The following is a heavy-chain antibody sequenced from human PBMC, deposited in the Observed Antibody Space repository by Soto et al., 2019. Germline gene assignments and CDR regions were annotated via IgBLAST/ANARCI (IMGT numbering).Heavy chain of an antibody. J-gene: IGHJ6*02. CDR2: INHSGST. CDR1: GGSFSGYY. Sequence: QVQLQQWGAGLLKPSETLSLTCAVYGGSFSGYYWSWIRQPPGKGLEWIGEINHSGSTNYNPSLKSRVTISVDTSKKQFSLKLSSVTAADTAVYSCARVTGRYYYGMDVWGQGTTVTVSS. CDR3: ARVTGRYYYGMDV. V-gene: IGHV4-34*01.